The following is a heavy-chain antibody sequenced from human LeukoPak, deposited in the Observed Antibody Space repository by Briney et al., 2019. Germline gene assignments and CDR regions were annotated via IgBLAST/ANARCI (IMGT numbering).Heavy chain of an antibody. Sequence: PVGSLRLSCAASGFTFTSYAMSWVRQAPGKGLEWVSAISGIGGSTYYADSVKGRFTISRDNSKNTLYLQMNSLRDEDTAVYYCAKASTTVVAFDYWGQGTLVTVSS. J-gene: IGHJ4*02. CDR2: ISGIGGST. CDR1: GFTFTSYA. V-gene: IGHV3-23*01. CDR3: AKASTTVVAFDY. D-gene: IGHD4-23*01.